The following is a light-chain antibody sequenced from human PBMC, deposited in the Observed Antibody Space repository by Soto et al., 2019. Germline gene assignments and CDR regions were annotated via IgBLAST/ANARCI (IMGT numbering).Light chain of an antibody. CDR2: EVS. CDR1: SSDVGGYNY. V-gene: IGLV2-14*01. Sequence: QSVLTQPASVSGSPGQSITISCTGTSSDVGGYNYVSWYQHHPGKAPKVMIYEVSNRPSGVSNRVSGSKSGNTASLTTSGLQAEDEADYYCTSYTTSSTWVFGGGTKLTVL. CDR3: TSYTTSSTWV. J-gene: IGLJ3*02.